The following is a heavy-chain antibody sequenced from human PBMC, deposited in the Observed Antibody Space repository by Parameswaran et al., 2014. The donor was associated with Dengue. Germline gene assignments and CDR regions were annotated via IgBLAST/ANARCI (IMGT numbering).Heavy chain of an antibody. CDR3: ARGGPLWFGEFSFDY. D-gene: IGHD3-10*01. J-gene: IGHJ4*02. Sequence: WIRQPPGKGLEWIGEINHSGSTNYNPSLKSRVTISVDTSKNQFSLKLSSVTAADTAVYYCARGGPLWFGEFSFDYWGQGTLVTVSS. CDR2: INHSGST. V-gene: IGHV4-34*01.